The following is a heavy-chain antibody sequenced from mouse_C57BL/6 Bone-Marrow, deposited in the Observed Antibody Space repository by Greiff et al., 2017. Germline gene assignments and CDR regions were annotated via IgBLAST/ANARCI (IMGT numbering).Heavy chain of an antibody. V-gene: IGHV3-8*01. CDR3: ARYTGDAMDY. CDR1: GYSITSDY. Sequence: EVKLMESGPGLAKPSQTLYLTCSVTGYSITSDYWNWIRKFPGNKLEYMGYISYSGSTYYNPSLKSRISITRAPSKNQYYLQLNSVTTEDTATYYCARYTGDAMDYWGQGTSVTVSS. J-gene: IGHJ4*01. CDR2: ISYSGST.